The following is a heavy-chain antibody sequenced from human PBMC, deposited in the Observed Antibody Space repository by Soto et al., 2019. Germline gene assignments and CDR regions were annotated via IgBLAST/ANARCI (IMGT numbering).Heavy chain of an antibody. CDR2: IVPIFGTA. V-gene: IGHV1-69*13. D-gene: IGHD3-10*01. CDR1: GGTFSIYA. Sequence: SVKVSCTASGGTFSIYAISWVRQAPGQGLEWMGGIVPIFGTANYAQKFQGRVTITADGSTSTAYMELSSLRSEDTAVYYCARGSGDYYYGMDGWGQGTTVTVSS. J-gene: IGHJ6*02. CDR3: ARGSGDYYYGMDG.